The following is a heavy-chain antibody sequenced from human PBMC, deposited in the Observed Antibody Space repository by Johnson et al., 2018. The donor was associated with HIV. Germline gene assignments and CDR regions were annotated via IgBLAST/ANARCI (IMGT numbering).Heavy chain of an antibody. Sequence: VQLVESGGGVVQPGRSLRLSCAASGFTFSSYAMHWVRQAPGKGLEWVSYIRGSGNSIYYADSVKGRFTISRDNAKNSLYLQMNSLRAEDTAVYYCARGDGYRRAFDIWGQGTMVTVSS. J-gene: IGHJ3*02. CDR2: IRGSGNSI. D-gene: IGHD1-1*01. CDR1: GFTFSSYA. CDR3: ARGDGYRRAFDI. V-gene: IGHV3-48*03.